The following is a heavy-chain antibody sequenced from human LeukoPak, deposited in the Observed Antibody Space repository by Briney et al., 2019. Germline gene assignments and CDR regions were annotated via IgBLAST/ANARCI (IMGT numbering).Heavy chain of an antibody. Sequence: SETLSLTCTVSGGSNSSGSYYWSWIRQPAGKGLEWIGRIYTSGSTNYNPSLKSRVTISVDTSKNQFSLKLSSVTAADTALYYCARDLGSSWYFVPESTWFDPWGQGTLVTVSS. V-gene: IGHV4-61*02. D-gene: IGHD6-13*01. CDR2: IYTSGST. CDR1: GGSNSSGSYY. J-gene: IGHJ5*02. CDR3: ARDLGSSWYFVPESTWFDP.